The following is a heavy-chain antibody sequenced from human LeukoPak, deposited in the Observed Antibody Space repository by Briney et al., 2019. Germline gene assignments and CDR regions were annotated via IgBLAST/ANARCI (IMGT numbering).Heavy chain of an antibody. Sequence: PSQTLSLTCTVSGGSISSGGYYWSWIRQPPGKGLEWIGYIYYSGSTNYNPSLKSRVTISVDTSKNQFSLKLSSVTAADTAVYYCARGAWSSWTLGGFDPWGQGTLVTVSS. D-gene: IGHD6-13*01. CDR1: GGSISSGGYY. V-gene: IGHV4-61*08. J-gene: IGHJ5*02. CDR2: IYYSGST. CDR3: ARGAWSSWTLGGFDP.